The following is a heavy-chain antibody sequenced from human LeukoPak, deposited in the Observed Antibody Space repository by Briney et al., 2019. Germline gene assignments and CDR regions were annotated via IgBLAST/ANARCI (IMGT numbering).Heavy chain of an antibody. CDR3: ARDRRFRFDP. J-gene: IGHJ5*02. Sequence: ASVNVSCKASGGTFSSYAISWVRQAPGQGLEWMGGIIPIFGTANYAQKFQGRVTITADESTSIAYMELSSLRSEDTAVYYCARDRRFRFDPWGQGTLVTVSS. V-gene: IGHV1-69*13. CDR2: IIPIFGTA. CDR1: GGTFSSYA.